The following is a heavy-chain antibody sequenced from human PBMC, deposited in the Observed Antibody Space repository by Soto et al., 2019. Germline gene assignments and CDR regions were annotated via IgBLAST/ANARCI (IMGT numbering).Heavy chain of an antibody. J-gene: IGHJ5*02. V-gene: IGHV3-7*01. CDR1: GFTFSSYW. CDR3: ARSGHYRDSNWLDP. Sequence: WGSLRLSCAASGFTFSSYWMGWVRQAPGKGLEWVANIKQDGSEKYYVDSVKGRFTISRDNAKNSLYLQMNSLRAEDTAVYYCARSGHYRDSNWLDPWGQGTLVTVYS. CDR2: IKQDGSEK. D-gene: IGHD3-16*02.